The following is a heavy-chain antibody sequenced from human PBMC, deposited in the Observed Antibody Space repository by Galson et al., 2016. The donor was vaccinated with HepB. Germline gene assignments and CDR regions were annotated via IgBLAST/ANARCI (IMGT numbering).Heavy chain of an antibody. CDR1: GFTFGMYA. V-gene: IGHV3-23*01. D-gene: IGHD3-16*02. Sequence: SLRLSCAASGFTFGMYAMSWVRLAPGKGLEWVSGISSSGSSTFYADSMKGRVTISRDNSKDTLYLEVDSLRAEDTAIYYCAKTVGMVTFGGVVALSDAYDIWGRGTKVTVSS. J-gene: IGHJ3*02. CDR2: ISSSGSST. CDR3: AKTVGMVTFGGVVALSDAYDI.